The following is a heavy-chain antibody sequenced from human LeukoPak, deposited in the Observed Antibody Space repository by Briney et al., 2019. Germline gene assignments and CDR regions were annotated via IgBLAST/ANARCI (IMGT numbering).Heavy chain of an antibody. CDR1: GYTFTSYD. V-gene: IGHV1-8*01. Sequence: ASVKVSCKASGYTFTSYDINWVRQATGQGLEWMGWMNPNGGNTGYAQKFQGRVTMTRNTSISTAYMELSSLRSEDTAVYYCARGLTMVRGVLHYYYYGMDVWGQGTTVTVSS. CDR3: ARGLTMVRGVLHYYYYGMDV. CDR2: MNPNGGNT. J-gene: IGHJ6*02. D-gene: IGHD3-10*01.